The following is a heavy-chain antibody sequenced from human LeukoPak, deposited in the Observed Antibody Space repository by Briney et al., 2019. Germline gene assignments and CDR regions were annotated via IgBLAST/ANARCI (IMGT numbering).Heavy chain of an antibody. CDR3: ASGVYGSGSYYYDY. CDR2: IYYSGST. V-gene: IGHV4-39*07. D-gene: IGHD3-10*01. J-gene: IGHJ4*02. Sequence: SDTLSLTCTVSGGSISSSSYYWGWIRQPPGKGLEWIGSIYYSGSTYYNPSLKSRVTISVDTSKNQFSLKLSSVTAADTAVYYCASGVYGSGSYYYDYWGQGTLVTVSS. CDR1: GGSISSSSYY.